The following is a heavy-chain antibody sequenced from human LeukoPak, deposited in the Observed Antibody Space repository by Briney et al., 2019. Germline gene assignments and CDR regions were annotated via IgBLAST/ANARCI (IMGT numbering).Heavy chain of an antibody. J-gene: IGHJ3*02. Sequence: GASVNVSFKASGYTFTSYGISWVRQAPGQGLEWMGWISAYNGNTNYAQKLQGRVTMTTDTSTSTAYMELRSLRSDDTAVYYCARDRLLWFGEPDAFDIWGQGTMVTVSS. V-gene: IGHV1-18*01. CDR3: ARDRLLWFGEPDAFDI. CDR1: GYTFTSYG. D-gene: IGHD3-10*01. CDR2: ISAYNGNT.